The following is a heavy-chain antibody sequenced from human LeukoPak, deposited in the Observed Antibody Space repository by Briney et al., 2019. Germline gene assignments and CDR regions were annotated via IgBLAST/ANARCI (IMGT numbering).Heavy chain of an antibody. D-gene: IGHD7-27*01. CDR3: AMGGGLGIVDY. V-gene: IGHV4-34*01. CDR2: INHSGST. J-gene: IGHJ4*02. CDR1: GGSLSGYY. Sequence: SETLSLTCAVYGGSLSGYYWSWIRQPPGKGLEWIGEINHSGSTNYNPSLKSRVTISVDTSKNQFSLKLSSVTAADTAVYYCAMGGGLGIVDYWGQGTLVTVSS.